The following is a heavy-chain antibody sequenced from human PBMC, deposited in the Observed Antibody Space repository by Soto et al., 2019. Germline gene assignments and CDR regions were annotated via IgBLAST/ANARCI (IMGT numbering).Heavy chain of an antibody. Sequence: PQTLSLTCTVSGGSISSYYWSWIRQPPGKGLEWIGYIYYSGSTNYNPSLKSRVTISVDTSKNQFSLKLSSVTAADTAVYYCARRSLGCGELLSWFGPWGQGNLVTVX. CDR2: IYYSGST. CDR1: GGSISSYY. D-gene: IGHD3-10*01. CDR3: ARRSLGCGELLSWFGP. J-gene: IGHJ5*02. V-gene: IGHV4-59*08.